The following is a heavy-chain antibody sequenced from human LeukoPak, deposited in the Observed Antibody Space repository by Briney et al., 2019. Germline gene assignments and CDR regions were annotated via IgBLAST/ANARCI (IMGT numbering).Heavy chain of an antibody. V-gene: IGHV1-2*02. J-gene: IGHJ4*02. CDR3: GTLLSNGPFDY. Sequence: ASVKVSCKASGYTFTGYYMHWVRQAPGQGLEWMGWINPNSGGTNYAQKFQGRVTMTRDTSISTAYMELSGLRSDDTAVYYCGTLLSNGPFDYRGQGSLVTVSS. CDR2: INPNSGGT. CDR1: GYTFTGYY.